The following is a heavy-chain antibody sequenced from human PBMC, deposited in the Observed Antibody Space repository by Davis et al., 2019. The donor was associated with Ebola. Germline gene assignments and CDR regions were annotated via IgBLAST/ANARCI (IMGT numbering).Heavy chain of an antibody. J-gene: IGHJ6*03. CDR1: GYTFTSYD. V-gene: IGHV1-8*03. Sequence: ASVKVSCKASGYTFTSYDINWVRQATGQGLEWMGWMNPNSGNTGYAQKFQGRVTITRNTSISTAYMELSSLRSEDTAVYYCARGPYYYYYMDVWGKGTTVTVSS. CDR2: MNPNSGNT. CDR3: ARGPYYYYYMDV.